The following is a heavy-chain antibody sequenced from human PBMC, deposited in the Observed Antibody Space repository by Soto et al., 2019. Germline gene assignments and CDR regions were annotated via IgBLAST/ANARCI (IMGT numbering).Heavy chain of an antibody. CDR2: MNPNSGNT. D-gene: IGHD3-3*01. J-gene: IGHJ6*03. CDR3: ARVYELRFLEWLIPGYYYYMDV. CDR1: GYTFTSYD. Sequence: ASVKVSCKASGYTFTSYDINWVRQATGQGLEWVGWMNPNSGNTGYAQKFQGRVTMTRNTSISTAYMELSSLRSEDTAVYYCARVYELRFLEWLIPGYYYYMDVWGKGTTVTVSS. V-gene: IGHV1-8*01.